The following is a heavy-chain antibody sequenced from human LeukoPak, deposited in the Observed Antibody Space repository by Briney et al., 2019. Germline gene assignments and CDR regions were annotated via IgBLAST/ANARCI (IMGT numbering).Heavy chain of an antibody. J-gene: IGHJ4*01. CDR1: GYTFTTYD. CDR2: INPNSGNT. Sequence: ASVKVSCKASGYTFTTYDINWVRQASGQGLEWMGWINPNSGNTDYAQRFQGRVTITRDTSASTAYMELSSLRSEDTAVYYCARNRLPRKLYYFDYWGQEPWSPSPQ. CDR3: ARNRLPRKLYYFDY. D-gene: IGHD2-15*01. V-gene: IGHV1-8*03.